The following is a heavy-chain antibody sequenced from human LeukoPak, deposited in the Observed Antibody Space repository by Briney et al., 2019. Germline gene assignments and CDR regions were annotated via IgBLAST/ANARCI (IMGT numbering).Heavy chain of an antibody. CDR3: AKGHRYCTSGNCNSAVDY. D-gene: IGHD2-15*01. CDR2: TYSGGST. J-gene: IGHJ4*02. V-gene: IGHV3-53*01. Sequence: GGSLRLSCAASGFTVSNKYMSWVRQAPGKGLEWVSVTYSGGSTFYADSVKGRFTISRDNSKNTLYLQMNSLGAEDTAVYYCAKGHRYCTSGNCNSAVDYWGQGTLVTVSS. CDR1: GFTVSNKY.